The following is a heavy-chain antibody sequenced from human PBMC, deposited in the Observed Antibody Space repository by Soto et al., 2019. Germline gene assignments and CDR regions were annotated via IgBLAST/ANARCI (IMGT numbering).Heavy chain of an antibody. Sequence: GGSLRLSCAASGFTFSSYSMNWVRQAPGKGLEWVSYISSSSSTIYYADSVKGRFTISRDNAKNSLYLQMNSLRDEDTAVYYCARDVGHYDSSGYYLHFDYWGQGTLVTVSS. J-gene: IGHJ4*02. CDR3: ARDVGHYDSSGYYLHFDY. CDR1: GFTFSSYS. V-gene: IGHV3-48*02. CDR2: ISSSSSTI. D-gene: IGHD3-22*01.